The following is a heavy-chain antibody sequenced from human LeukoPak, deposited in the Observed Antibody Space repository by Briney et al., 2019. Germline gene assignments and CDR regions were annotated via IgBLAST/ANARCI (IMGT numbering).Heavy chain of an antibody. CDR2: ISDIGSI. J-gene: IGHJ5*02. Sequence: SETLSLTCTVSGGSISSYYWSWIRQPPGKGLEWIAYISDIGSINYNPSLKSRVTISVDTSKNQFSLKLSSVTAADTAVYYCALGGTTVTTWFDPWGQGTLVTVSS. CDR1: GGSISSYY. D-gene: IGHD4-17*01. CDR3: ALGGTTVTTWFDP. V-gene: IGHV4-59*12.